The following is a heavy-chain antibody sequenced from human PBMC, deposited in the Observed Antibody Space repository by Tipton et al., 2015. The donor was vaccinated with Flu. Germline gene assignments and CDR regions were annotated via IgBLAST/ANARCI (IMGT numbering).Heavy chain of an antibody. V-gene: IGHV4-59*06. CDR3: ARDSAVFPGALHY. J-gene: IGHJ4*02. Sequence: TLSLTCTVSGGSISGYYWTWIRQPPGKGLEWIGYIYYTGSTSYSPSLKSRVAISRDKSMKQFSLRPTSVTAADTAMYFCARDSAVFPGALHYWGLGKLVTVSS. D-gene: IGHD1-26*01. CDR1: GGSISGYY. CDR2: IYYTGST.